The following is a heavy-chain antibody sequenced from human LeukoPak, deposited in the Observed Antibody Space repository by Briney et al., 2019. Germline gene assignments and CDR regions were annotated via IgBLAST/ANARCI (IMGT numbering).Heavy chain of an antibody. CDR1: GGSISGYY. CDR2: IYSSGHT. Sequence: PSETLSLTCTVSGGSISGYYWSWIRQPPGKGLEWVGYIYSSGHTNYNPSLKSRDTISGDTSKNQFSLRLISVTAADTAVYYCARGERLGLDSWGQGTLVAVSS. V-gene: IGHV4-59*01. CDR3: ARGERLGLDS. D-gene: IGHD6-19*01. J-gene: IGHJ4*02.